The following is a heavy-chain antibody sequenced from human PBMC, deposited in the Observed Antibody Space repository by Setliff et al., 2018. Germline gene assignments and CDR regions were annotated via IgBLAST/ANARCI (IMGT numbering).Heavy chain of an antibody. J-gene: IGHJ5*02. V-gene: IGHV4-59*01. CDR1: GGSISTFY. CDR3: ARFLDPRDGYQNSPGFDP. Sequence: SETLSLTCTVSGGSISTFYWSWIRQSPEKGLEWIAFIHYSGSTNQNPSLKSRVTISLDTPKNQFSLKLSYMTAADTAVYYCARFLDPRDGYQNSPGFDPWGQGTLVTVSS. CDR2: IHYSGST. D-gene: IGHD2-21*01.